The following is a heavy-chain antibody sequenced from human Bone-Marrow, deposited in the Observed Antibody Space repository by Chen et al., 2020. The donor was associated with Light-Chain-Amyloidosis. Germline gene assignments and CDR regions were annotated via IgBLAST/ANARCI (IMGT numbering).Heavy chain of an antibody. J-gene: IGHJ6*03. Sequence: EVQLLESGGGVVQPGGSLRLSCAASGFTFSSYSMNWVRQAPGKGLEWVSYISSSSSTIYYADSVKGRFTISRDNAKNSLYLQMNSLRAEDTAVYYCAGSWRELLVSPYYYMDVWGKGTTVTVSS. V-gene: IGHV3-48*01. D-gene: IGHD1-26*01. CDR2: ISSSSSTI. CDR3: AGSWRELLVSPYYYMDV. CDR1: GFTFSSYS.